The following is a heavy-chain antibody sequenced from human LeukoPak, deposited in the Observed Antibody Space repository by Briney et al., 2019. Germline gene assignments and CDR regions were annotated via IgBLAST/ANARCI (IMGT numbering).Heavy chain of an antibody. D-gene: IGHD5-12*01. J-gene: IGHJ4*02. CDR2: IDTSGST. V-gene: IGHV4-4*07. CDR1: GGSITSYY. CDR3: ANLGYGFDY. Sequence: SETLSLTCTVSGGSITSYYWNWLRQPAGKGVEWIGRIDTSGSTNYNPSLKSRVTMSVDTSKTQFSLKLSSVTAADTAVYYCANLGYGFDYWGQGTLVTVSS.